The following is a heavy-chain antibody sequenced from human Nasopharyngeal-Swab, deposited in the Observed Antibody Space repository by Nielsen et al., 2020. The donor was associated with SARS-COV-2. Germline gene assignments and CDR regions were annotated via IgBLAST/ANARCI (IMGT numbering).Heavy chain of an antibody. Sequence: GGSLRLSCKGSGYRFASYWIGWVRQMPGKGLEWMGIIYGGDSDTRYSPSFQGQVTISADKSSNTAYLQWSSLKASDTAIYYCARLPSAYPYYNDMDVWGQGTTVIVSA. CDR2: IYGGDSDT. CDR1: GYRFASYW. CDR3: ARLPSAYPYYNDMDV. V-gene: IGHV5-51*01. D-gene: IGHD2-21*01. J-gene: IGHJ6*01.